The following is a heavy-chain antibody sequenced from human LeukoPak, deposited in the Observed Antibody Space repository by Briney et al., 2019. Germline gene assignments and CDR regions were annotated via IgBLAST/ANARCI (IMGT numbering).Heavy chain of an antibody. V-gene: IGHV1-18*01. Sequence: ASVKVSCKASGYTFTNYGISWVRQAPGQGLEWMGWISTYNDNTNYAQKVQGRVTMTTDTSTSTAYMELRSLRSDDTAVYYCARSLEGVSRFFDRSEDWFDPWGQGTLVTVSS. D-gene: IGHD3-9*01. CDR3: ARSLEGVSRFFDRSEDWFDP. CDR2: ISTYNDNT. CDR1: GYTFTNYG. J-gene: IGHJ5*02.